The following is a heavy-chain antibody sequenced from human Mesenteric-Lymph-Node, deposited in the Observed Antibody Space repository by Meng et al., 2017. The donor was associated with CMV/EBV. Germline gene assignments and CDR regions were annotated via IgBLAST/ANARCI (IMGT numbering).Heavy chain of an antibody. Sequence: GESLKISCAASGFTFSNYGMHWVRQAPGKGLEWVAFIGFDENNRYYTDSVKGRFTISRDTSKNTLYLQMDSLRPEDTAIYYCATDPHDFWSGKNWFDFWGQGTLVTVSS. J-gene: IGHJ5*01. D-gene: IGHD3-3*01. V-gene: IGHV3-30*02. CDR3: ATDPHDFWSGKNWFDF. CDR2: IGFDENNR. CDR1: GFTFSNYG.